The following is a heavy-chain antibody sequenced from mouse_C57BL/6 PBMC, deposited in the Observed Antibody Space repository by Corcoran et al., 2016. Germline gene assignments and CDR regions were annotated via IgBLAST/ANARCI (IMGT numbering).Heavy chain of an antibody. Sequence: QIQLVQSGPELKKPGETVKISCKASGYTFTTYGMSWVKQAPGKGLKWMGWINTYSGVPTYADDFKGRFAFSLETSASTAYLQINNLKNEDTATYFCARDRRDYDAMDYWGQGTSVTVSS. CDR3: ARDRRDYDAMDY. V-gene: IGHV9-3*01. J-gene: IGHJ4*01. CDR2: INTYSGVP. CDR1: GYTFTTYG.